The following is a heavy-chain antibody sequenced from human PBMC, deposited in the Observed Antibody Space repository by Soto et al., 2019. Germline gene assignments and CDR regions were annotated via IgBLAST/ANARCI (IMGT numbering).Heavy chain of an antibody. CDR3: ATNGAGGAVAGGDAFDI. CDR2: IYYSGST. J-gene: IGHJ3*02. D-gene: IGHD6-19*01. Sequence: SETLSLTCTVSGGSISSYYWSWIRQPPGKGLEWIGYIYYSGSTNYNPSLKSRVTISVDTSKNQFSLKLSSVTAADTAVYYCATNGAGGAVAGGDAFDIWGQGTMVTVS. V-gene: IGHV4-59*01. CDR1: GGSISSYY.